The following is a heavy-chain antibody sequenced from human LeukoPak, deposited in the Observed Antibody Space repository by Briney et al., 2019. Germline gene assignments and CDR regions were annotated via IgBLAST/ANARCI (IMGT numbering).Heavy chain of an antibody. CDR2: IKQDGSEK. CDR1: GFTFNSYS. CDR3: ARDSGYDWVWWVDYYMDV. J-gene: IGHJ6*03. D-gene: IGHD5-12*01. Sequence: PGGSLRLSCAASGFTFNSYSMNWVRQAPGKGLEWVANIKQDGSEKYYVGSVKGRFTTSRDNAKNSLYLQMNSLRAEDTAVYYCARDSGYDWVWWVDYYMDVWGKGTTVTISS. V-gene: IGHV3-7*01.